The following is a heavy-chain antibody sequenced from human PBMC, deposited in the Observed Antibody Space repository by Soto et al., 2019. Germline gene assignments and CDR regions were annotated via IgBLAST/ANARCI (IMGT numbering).Heavy chain of an antibody. CDR3: ARDMRHDYASGRLDY. J-gene: IGHJ4*02. D-gene: IGHD3-10*01. Sequence: GGSLRLSCVASGFTFSDFPLHRARRAPGKGLEWVAVISYDGNDESYSDSVKGRFTISRDNSKTTVYLQMNSLRADDMAVYHCARDMRHDYASGRLDYLGQGTLVTVSS. CDR1: GFTFSDFP. CDR2: ISYDGNDE. V-gene: IGHV3-30-3*01.